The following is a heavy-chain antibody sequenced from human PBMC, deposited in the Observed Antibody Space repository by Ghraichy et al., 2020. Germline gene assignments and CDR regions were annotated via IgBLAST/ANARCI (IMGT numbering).Heavy chain of an antibody. D-gene: IGHD3-22*01. CDR1: GFSLSTSGVG. CDR3: AHDLRHDYDDSSVYYLSTSNWFEP. Sequence: SGPTLVKPTQTLTLTCTFSGFSLSTSGVGVGWIRQPPGKALEWLALIYWNDDKRYSPSLKNRLTITKHTSKNQVILTMTNMEPVDTATYYFAHDLRHDYDDSSVYYLSTSNWFEPWGQGTLVTVSS. J-gene: IGHJ5*02. CDR2: IYWNDDK. V-gene: IGHV2-5*01.